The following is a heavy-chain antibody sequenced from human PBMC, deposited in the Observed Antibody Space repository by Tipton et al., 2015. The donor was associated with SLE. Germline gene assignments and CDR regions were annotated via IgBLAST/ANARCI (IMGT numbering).Heavy chain of an antibody. V-gene: IGHV4-59*08. CDR3: ARGMVTWRGAILGVDV. CDR2: IYYSGTT. D-gene: IGHD2-21*02. CDR1: GGSISGYF. Sequence: GLVKPSETLSLTCTVSGGSISGYFWSWIRQPPGKGLEWIGYIYYSGTTSYNPSLKSRVTILLDTTKNQFALRLTSVTAADTAVYYCARGMVTWRGAILGVDVWGQGTTVNVSS. J-gene: IGHJ6*02.